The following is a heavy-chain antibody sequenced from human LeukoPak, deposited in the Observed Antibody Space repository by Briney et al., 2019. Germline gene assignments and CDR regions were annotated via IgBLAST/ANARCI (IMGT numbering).Heavy chain of an antibody. Sequence: GGSLRLSCVASGFASGFTFSDYAVSWVRQAPGKGPEWVASINGRGGTTYYADSVKGRFTISRDNANNFLYLQMNSLRAEDTAVYYCARDGGLNTNFDYWGQGTLVTVSS. V-gene: IGHV3-23*01. CDR3: ARDGGLNTNFDY. D-gene: IGHD2-15*01. CDR2: INGRGGTT. J-gene: IGHJ4*02. CDR1: GFTFSDYA.